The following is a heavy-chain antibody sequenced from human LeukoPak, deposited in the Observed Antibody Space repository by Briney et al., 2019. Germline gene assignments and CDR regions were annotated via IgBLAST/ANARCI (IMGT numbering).Heavy chain of an antibody. D-gene: IGHD3-16*01. CDR1: GGSFSGYY. J-gene: IGHJ4*03. V-gene: IGHV4-34*01. Sequence: SETLSLTCAVYGGSFSGYYWSWIRQPPGKGLEWIGEINHSGSTNYNPSLKSRVTISVDTSKNQFSLKLSSVTAADTAVYYCARRGGGNFDYWGQGTTVTVSS. CDR2: INHSGST. CDR3: ARRGGGNFDY.